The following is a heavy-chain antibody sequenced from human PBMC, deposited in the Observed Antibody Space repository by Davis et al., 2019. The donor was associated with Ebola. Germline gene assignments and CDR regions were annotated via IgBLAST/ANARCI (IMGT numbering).Heavy chain of an antibody. J-gene: IGHJ6*02. CDR3: AKDGRDGYNSYYYGMDV. V-gene: IGHV3-30*02. CDR2: IRYDGSNK. D-gene: IGHD5-24*01. CDR1: GFIFSSYG. Sequence: PGGSLRLSCAASGFIFSSYGMHWVRQAPGKGLEWVAFIRYDGSNKYYADSVKGRFTISRDNSKNTLYLQMNSLRAEDTAVYYCAKDGRDGYNSYYYGMDVWGQGTTVTVSS.